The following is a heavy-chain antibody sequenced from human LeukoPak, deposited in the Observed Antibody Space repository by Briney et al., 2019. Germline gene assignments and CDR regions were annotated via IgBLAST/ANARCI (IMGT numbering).Heavy chain of an antibody. Sequence: ASVKVPCKASGYTFTGYYMHWVRQAPGQGLEWMGWINPNSGATNYAQRFQGRVTMTRDTSISTAYMELSRLRSDVTAVYYCARDPTRGYDFWSGYYEGGDYWGQGTLVTVSS. J-gene: IGHJ4*02. CDR1: GYTFTGYY. CDR2: INPNSGAT. D-gene: IGHD3-3*01. CDR3: ARDPTRGYDFWSGYYEGGDY. V-gene: IGHV1-2*02.